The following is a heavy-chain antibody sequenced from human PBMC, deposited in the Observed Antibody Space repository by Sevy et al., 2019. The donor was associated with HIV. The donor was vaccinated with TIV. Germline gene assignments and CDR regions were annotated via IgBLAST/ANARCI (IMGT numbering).Heavy chain of an antibody. CDR3: ARDERDYDFWSGYYRGAFDI. CDR2: IKQDGSEK. V-gene: IGHV3-7*03. Sequence: GGSLRLSCAASGFTFSSYWMSWVRQAPGKGLEWVANIKQDGSEKYYVDSVKGRFTISRDNAKNSLYLQMNSLRAEDTAVYYCARDERDYDFWSGYYRGAFDIWGQWTMVTVSS. CDR1: GFTFSSYW. J-gene: IGHJ3*02. D-gene: IGHD3-3*01.